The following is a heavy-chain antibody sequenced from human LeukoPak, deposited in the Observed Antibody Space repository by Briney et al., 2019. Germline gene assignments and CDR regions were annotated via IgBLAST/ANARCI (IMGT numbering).Heavy chain of an antibody. CDR2: ISGSGGSI. V-gene: IGHV3-23*01. D-gene: IGHD3-3*01. CDR1: GFTFSSYA. J-gene: IGHJ4*02. CDR3: AKDHVLRFLEWLFDY. Sequence: PGGSLRLSCAASGFTFSSYAMSWVRQAPGKGLEWVSAISGSGGSIYYADSVKGRFTISRDNSKNTLYLQMSSLRAEDTAVYYCAKDHVLRFLEWLFDYWGQGTLVTVSS.